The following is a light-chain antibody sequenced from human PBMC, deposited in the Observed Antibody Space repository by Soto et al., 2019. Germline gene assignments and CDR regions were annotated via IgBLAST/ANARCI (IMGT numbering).Light chain of an antibody. CDR1: QSISSN. CDR2: RTS. V-gene: IGKV3-15*01. Sequence: VMKQSPATLSVSPGERATLSCRASQSISSNLAWYQQKPGQAPRLLMFRTSSRATGFPARFSGSGSGTEFNLTISSLQSEDFGVYYCQQYNNWPRATFGGGTKVDIK. J-gene: IGKJ4*01. CDR3: QQYNNWPRAT.